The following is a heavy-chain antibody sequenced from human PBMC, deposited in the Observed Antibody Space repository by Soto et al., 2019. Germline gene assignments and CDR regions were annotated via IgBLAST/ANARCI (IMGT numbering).Heavy chain of an antibody. D-gene: IGHD3-22*01. CDR1: GYSFNSYW. J-gene: IGHJ3*02. CDR2: IYPGDSDT. Sequence: GESLKISCKGSGYSFNSYWIGWVRQMPGKGLEWMGIIYPGDSDTRYSPSFQGQVTISADKSISTAYLQWSSLKASDTAMYYCARHLAYYYDSSGSGNDAFDICGQVTMVTVSS. CDR3: ARHLAYYYDSSGSGNDAFDI. V-gene: IGHV5-51*01.